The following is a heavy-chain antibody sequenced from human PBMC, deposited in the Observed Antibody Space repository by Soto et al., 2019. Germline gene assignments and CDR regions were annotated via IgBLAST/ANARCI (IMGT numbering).Heavy chain of an antibody. CDR1: GGTFSSYA. CDR2: VIPIFGTA. Sequence: QVQLVQSGAEVKKPGSSVKVSCKASGGTFSSYAISWVRQAPGQGLEWMGGVIPIFGTANYAQKFQGRVTITADDSTSTAYMELSSLRSEETAVYYCARSTVTTYSYWYFDLWGRGTLVTVSS. J-gene: IGHJ2*01. CDR3: ARSTVTTYSYWYFDL. D-gene: IGHD4-17*01. V-gene: IGHV1-69*01.